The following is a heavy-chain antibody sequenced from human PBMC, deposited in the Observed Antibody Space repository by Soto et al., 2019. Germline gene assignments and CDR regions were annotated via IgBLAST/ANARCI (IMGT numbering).Heavy chain of an antibody. Sequence: ASVKVSCKVSGYTLTELSMHWVRQAPGKGLEWMGGFDPEDGETIYAQKFQGRATMTEDTSTDTAYMELSSLRSEDTAVYYCATLSGLGYCSGGSCPYYFDYWGQGTLVTVSS. CDR1: GYTLTELS. J-gene: IGHJ4*02. CDR2: FDPEDGET. CDR3: ATLSGLGYCSGGSCPYYFDY. D-gene: IGHD2-15*01. V-gene: IGHV1-24*01.